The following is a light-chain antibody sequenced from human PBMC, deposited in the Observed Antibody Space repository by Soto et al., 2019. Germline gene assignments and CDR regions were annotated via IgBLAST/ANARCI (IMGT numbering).Light chain of an antibody. V-gene: IGLV2-18*01. CDR3: SLYRSSTTLV. CDR1: SSDIGVYNR. Sequence: QSALTQPPSVSGSPGQSVTISCTGTSSDIGVYNRVSWYQQPPGTAPKLMIYEVRNRPSGVPDRFSGSKSGNTASLTISGLQAEDEADYYCSLYRSSTTLVFGTGTKVTVL. CDR2: EVR. J-gene: IGLJ1*01.